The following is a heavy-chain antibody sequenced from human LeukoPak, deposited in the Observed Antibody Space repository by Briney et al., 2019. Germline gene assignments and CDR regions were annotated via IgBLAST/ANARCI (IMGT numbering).Heavy chain of an antibody. J-gene: IGHJ4*02. D-gene: IGHD1-26*01. CDR3: ARAGLGSYYGRYYFDY. CDR2: IYYSGST. V-gene: IGHV4-39*01. CDR1: GGSISSSSYY. Sequence: PSETLSLTCTVSGGSISSSSYYWGWIRQPPGKGLEWIGSIYYSGSTDYNPSLKSRVTISVDTSKNQFSLKLSSVTAADTAVYYCARAGLGSYYGRYYFDYWGQGTLVTVSS.